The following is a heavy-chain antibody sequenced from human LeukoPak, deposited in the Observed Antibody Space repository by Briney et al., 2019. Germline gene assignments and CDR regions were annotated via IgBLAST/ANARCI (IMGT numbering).Heavy chain of an antibody. CDR2: ISGSGGST. Sequence: GGSLRLSCAASGFTFSSYAMSWVRQAPGKGLEWVSAISGSGGSTYYADSVKGRFTSSRDNSKNTLYLQMNSLRAEDTAVYYCAKRIAAAGTSYFAYWGEGTLVTASS. J-gene: IGHJ4*02. CDR1: GFTFSSYA. V-gene: IGHV3-23*01. CDR3: AKRIAAAGTSYFAY. D-gene: IGHD6-13*01.